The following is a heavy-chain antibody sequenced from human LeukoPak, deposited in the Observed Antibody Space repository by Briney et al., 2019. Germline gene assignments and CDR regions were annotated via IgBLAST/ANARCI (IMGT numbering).Heavy chain of an antibody. CDR3: ARGRYSSGIDY. CDR2: INHSGGT. V-gene: IGHV4-34*01. J-gene: IGHJ4*02. Sequence: PSETLSLTCAVYGGSFSGYYWSWIRQPPGKGLEWIGEINHSGGTNYNPSLKSRVTISVDTSKNQFSLKLSSVTAADTAVYYCARGRYSSGIDYWGQGTLVTVSS. CDR1: GGSFSGYY. D-gene: IGHD6-19*01.